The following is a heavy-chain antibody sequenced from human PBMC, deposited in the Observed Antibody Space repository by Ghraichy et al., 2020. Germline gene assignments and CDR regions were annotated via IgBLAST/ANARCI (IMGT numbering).Heavy chain of an antibody. CDR3: ASGSRVGGLH. D-gene: IGHD1-26*01. V-gene: IGHV3-30*03. CDR1: GFTFSSYG. J-gene: IGHJ4*02. CDR2: ISYDGSNK. Sequence: GGSLRLSCAASGFTFSSYGMHWVRQAPGKGLEWVAVISYDGSNKYYADSVKGRFTISRDNSKNTLYLQMNSLRAEDTAVYYCASGSRVGGLHWGQGTLVTVSS.